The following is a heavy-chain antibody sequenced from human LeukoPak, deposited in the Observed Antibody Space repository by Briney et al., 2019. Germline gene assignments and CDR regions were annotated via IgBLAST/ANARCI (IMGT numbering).Heavy chain of an antibody. D-gene: IGHD3-10*01. CDR3: ARDRDYYGSGIPGY. J-gene: IGHJ4*02. Sequence: PGRSLRLSCAATGFTFGYFGMHWVRQAAGKGLEWVSVIYSGGSTYYADSVKGRFTISRDNSKNTLYLQMNSLRAEDTAVYYCARDRDYYGSGIPGYWGQGTLVTVSS. CDR1: GFTFGYFG. CDR2: IYSGGST. V-gene: IGHV3-NL1*01.